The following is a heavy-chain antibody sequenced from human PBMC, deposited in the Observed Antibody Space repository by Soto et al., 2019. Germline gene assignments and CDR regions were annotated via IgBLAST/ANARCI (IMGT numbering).Heavy chain of an antibody. J-gene: IGHJ4*02. D-gene: IGHD3-22*01. CDR1: GGTFSSDA. Sequence: QVQLVQSGAEVKKPGSSVKVSCKASGGTFSSDAISWVRQAPGQGLEWMGGIIPIFGTANYARKFQGRVTITADDSTSTAYMELSSLRSEDTAVYYCARERNYDSSGYYFYWGQGTLGTVSS. V-gene: IGHV1-69*12. CDR3: ARERNYDSSGYYFY. CDR2: IIPIFGTA.